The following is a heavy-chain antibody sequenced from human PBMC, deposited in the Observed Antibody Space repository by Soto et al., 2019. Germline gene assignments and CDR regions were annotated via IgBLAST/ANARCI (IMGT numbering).Heavy chain of an antibody. CDR3: ARDIYGDYNNWFDP. D-gene: IGHD4-17*01. CDR2: IYYSGST. V-gene: IGHV4-59*01. J-gene: IGHJ5*02. CDR1: GGSISSYY. Sequence: SETLSLTCTVSGGSISSYYWSWIRQPPGKGLGWIGYIYYSGSTNYNPSLKSRVTITVDTFKNQFSLKLSFVTAADTAVYYCARDIYGDYNNWFDPWGQGTLVTVSS.